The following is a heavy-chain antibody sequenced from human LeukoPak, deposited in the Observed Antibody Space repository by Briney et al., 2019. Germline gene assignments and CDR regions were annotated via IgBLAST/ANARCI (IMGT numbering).Heavy chain of an antibody. V-gene: IGHV3-30*18. D-gene: IGHD2-8*01. CDR1: GFTFSSYG. CDR2: ISYDGSNE. CDR3: AKDRCSNGVGCYYYYMDV. J-gene: IGHJ6*03. Sequence: GRSLRLSCAASGFTFSSYGMHWVRQAPGKGLERVAIISYDGSNEYYADSVKGRFTISRDNSKNTLYLQMNSPRAEDTAVYYCAKDRCSNGVGCYYYYMDVWGKGTTVTISS.